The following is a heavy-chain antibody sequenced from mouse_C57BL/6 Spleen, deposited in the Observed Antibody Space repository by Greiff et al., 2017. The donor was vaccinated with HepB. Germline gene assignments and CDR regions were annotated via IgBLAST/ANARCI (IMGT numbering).Heavy chain of an antibody. CDR3: VSGGYDGYYEVFAY. V-gene: IGHV1-31*01. Sequence: EVQLQESGPELVKPGASVKISCKASGYSFTGYYMHWVKQSHGNILDWIGYIYPYNGVSSYNQKFKGKATLTVDKSSSTAYMDLRSLTSEDSAVYYWVSGGYDGYYEVFAYWGQGTLVTVSA. J-gene: IGHJ3*01. CDR1: GYSFTGYY. CDR2: IYPYNGVS. D-gene: IGHD2-3*01.